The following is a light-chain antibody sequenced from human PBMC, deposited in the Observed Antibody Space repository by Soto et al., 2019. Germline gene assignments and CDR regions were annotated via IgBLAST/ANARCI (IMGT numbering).Light chain of an antibody. J-gene: IGLJ2*01. Sequence: QSVRTQPPSASGTTGQRVTRSCSGSSSNIGTTFVYWYQQLPGTAPKLLIYSNNQRPSGVPDRFSGSKSGTSASLAISGLLSEDEADYYCESWADSLSGVRFGGGTKLTV. CDR1: SSNIGTTF. V-gene: IGLV1-47*02. CDR3: ESWADSLSGVR. CDR2: SNN.